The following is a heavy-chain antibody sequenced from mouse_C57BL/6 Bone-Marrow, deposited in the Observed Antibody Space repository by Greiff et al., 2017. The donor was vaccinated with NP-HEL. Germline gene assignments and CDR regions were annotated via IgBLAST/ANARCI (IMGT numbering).Heavy chain of an antibody. V-gene: IGHV5-17*01. CDR1: GFTFSDYG. D-gene: IGHD1-1*01. Sequence: EVKLMESGGGLVKPGGSLKLSCAASGFTFSDYGMHWVRQAPEKGLEWVAYISSGSSTIYYADTVKGRFTISRDNAKNTLFLQMTSLRSEDTAMYYCAREGYYGLFDYWGQGTTLTVSS. CDR2: ISSGSSTI. J-gene: IGHJ2*01. CDR3: AREGYYGLFDY.